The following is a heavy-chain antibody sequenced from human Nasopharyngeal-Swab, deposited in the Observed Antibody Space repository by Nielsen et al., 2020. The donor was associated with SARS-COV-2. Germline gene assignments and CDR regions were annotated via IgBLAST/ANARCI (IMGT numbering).Heavy chain of an antibody. Sequence: SETLSLTCTVSGGSISSGGYYWSWIRQHPGKGLEWIGYIYYSGSTYYNPSLKSRVTISVDTSKNQFSLKLSSVTAADTAVYYCARDRRAVFPDYYGMDVWGQGTTVTVSS. CDR2: IYYSGST. D-gene: IGHD2-8*01. CDR1: GGSISSGGYY. V-gene: IGHV4-31*03. J-gene: IGHJ6*02. CDR3: ARDRRAVFPDYYGMDV.